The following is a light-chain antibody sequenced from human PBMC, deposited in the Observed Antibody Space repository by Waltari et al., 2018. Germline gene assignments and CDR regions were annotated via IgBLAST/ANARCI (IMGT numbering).Light chain of an antibody. V-gene: IGKV3-11*01. J-gene: IGKJ4*01. CDR2: DAS. Sequence: ETVLTQSPATLSLSPGERATLSCRASQSVSSYLAWYQQKPGQAPRHLIYDASNRATGIPARFSGSGSGTDFTLTISSLEPEDFAVYYCQQRSNWPPTFGGGTKVEIK. CDR1: QSVSSY. CDR3: QQRSNWPPT.